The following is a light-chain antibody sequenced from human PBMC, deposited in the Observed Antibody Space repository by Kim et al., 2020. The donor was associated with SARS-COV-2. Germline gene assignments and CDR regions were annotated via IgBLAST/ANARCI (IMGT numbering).Light chain of an antibody. V-gene: IGKV3-20*01. J-gene: IGKJ5*01. CDR2: GAS. Sequence: DIVLTQSPGTLSLSPGERATVSCRASQYISRNYLAWYQLKSGQTPRLLIYGASTRATGIPDRFSGSASGTDFTLTITRVQPEDFAVYFCQQYGMTPITFGQGTRLEIK. CDR1: QYISRNY. CDR3: QQYGMTPIT.